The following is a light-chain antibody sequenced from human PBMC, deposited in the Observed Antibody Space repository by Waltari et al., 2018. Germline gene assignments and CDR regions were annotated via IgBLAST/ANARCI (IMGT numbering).Light chain of an antibody. J-gene: IGKJ1*01. CDR1: QSVSRT. Sequence: EIVLTQSPGTLSLSPGERATLSCRASQSVSRTLAWYQQKPGQAPRLLIYDTSSMAAGIPDRFSGSGFGTDFSLTISRLEPEDFAVYYCQKYGTLPATFGQGTKVEIK. CDR2: DTS. CDR3: QKYGTLPAT. V-gene: IGKV3-20*01.